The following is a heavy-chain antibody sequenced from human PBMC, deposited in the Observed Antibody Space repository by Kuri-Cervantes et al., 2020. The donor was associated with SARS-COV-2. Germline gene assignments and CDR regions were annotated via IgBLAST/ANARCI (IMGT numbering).Heavy chain of an antibody. Sequence: GESLKISCAASGFTFSSYSMNWVRQAPGKGLEWVSSISSSSSYIYYADSVKGRFTISRDNAKNSLYLQMNSLRADDTAVYYCAKDLPQVFGVVQIYYYYYYMDVWGKGTTVTVSS. CDR2: ISSSSSYI. V-gene: IGHV3-21*04. CDR1: GFTFSSYS. CDR3: AKDLPQVFGVVQIYYYYYYMDV. D-gene: IGHD3-3*01. J-gene: IGHJ6*03.